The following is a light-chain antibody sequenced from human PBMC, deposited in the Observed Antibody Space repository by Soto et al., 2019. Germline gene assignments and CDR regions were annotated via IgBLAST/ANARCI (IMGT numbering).Light chain of an antibody. CDR3: SSYTTSRSLV. J-gene: IGLJ3*02. V-gene: IGLV2-14*01. CDR2: EVS. CDR1: SSDVGGYDY. Sequence: QSALTQPASVSGSPGQSITISCTGTSSDVGGYDYVSWYQQHPGKAPNLMIYEVSNRPSGVSDRFSGSKSGNTASLTISGLQGEDEADYYCSSYTTSRSLVFGGGTKVTVL.